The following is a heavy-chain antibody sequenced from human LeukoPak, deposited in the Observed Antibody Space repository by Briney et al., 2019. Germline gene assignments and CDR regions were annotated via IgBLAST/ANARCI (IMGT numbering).Heavy chain of an antibody. D-gene: IGHD6-13*01. CDR1: GFTFSSYA. J-gene: IGHJ3*02. V-gene: IGHV3-23*01. CDR3: AKGVVRYSSSWYNAFDI. CDR2: ISGSGGST. Sequence: HPGGSLRLSCAASGFTFSSYAMSWVRQAPGKGLEWVSAISGSGGSTYYADSVKGRFIISRDNSKNTLYLQMNSLRAEDTAVYYCAKGVVRYSSSWYNAFDIWGQGTMVTVSS.